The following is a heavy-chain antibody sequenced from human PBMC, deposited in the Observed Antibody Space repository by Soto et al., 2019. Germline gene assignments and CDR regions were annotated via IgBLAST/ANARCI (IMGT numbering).Heavy chain of an antibody. CDR2: INHLETT. V-gene: IGHV4-30-2*01. D-gene: IGHD1-26*01. CDR3: ARGGGSDSFDY. Sequence: QLQLHESGSGLVKPSQTLSLTCTVSGASITYGGYSWSWIRQTPGKGLEWIGYINHLETTFYNPSFESRLSLSIDRAKNQFSLNLNSMSAADRAVYFCARGGGSDSFDYWGQRILVTVSS. J-gene: IGHJ4*02. CDR1: GASITYGGYS.